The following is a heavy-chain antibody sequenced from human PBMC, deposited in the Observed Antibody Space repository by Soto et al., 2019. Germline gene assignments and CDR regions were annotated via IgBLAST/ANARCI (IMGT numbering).Heavy chain of an antibody. J-gene: IGHJ5*02. V-gene: IGHV1-3*01. Sequence: ASVKVSCKASGYTFTSYAMHWVRQAPGQRLEWMGWINAGNGNTKYSQKFQGRVTITRDTSASTAYMELSSLRSEDTAVYYCARDPRVLRYFDWLFRGSWFDPWGQGTLVTVSS. D-gene: IGHD3-9*01. CDR3: ARDPRVLRYFDWLFRGSWFDP. CDR2: INAGNGNT. CDR1: GYTFTSYA.